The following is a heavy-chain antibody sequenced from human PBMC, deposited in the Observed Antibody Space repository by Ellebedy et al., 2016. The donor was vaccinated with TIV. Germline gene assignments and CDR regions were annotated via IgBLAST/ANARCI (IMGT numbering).Heavy chain of an antibody. CDR2: IKQDGSEK. D-gene: IGHD5-24*01. CDR1: GFTFSSYW. V-gene: IGHV3-7*01. CDR3: ARVKLEMATIPLDY. Sequence: GESLKISCAASGFTFSSYWMSWVRQAPGKGLEWVANIKQDGSEKYYVDSVKGRFTISRDNAKNSLYLQMNSLRAEDTAVYYCARVKLEMATIPLDYWGQGTLVTVSS. J-gene: IGHJ4*02.